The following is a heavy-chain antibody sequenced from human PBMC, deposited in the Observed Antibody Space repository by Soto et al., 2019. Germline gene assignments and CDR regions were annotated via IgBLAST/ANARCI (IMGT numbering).Heavy chain of an antibody. CDR2: ISAHNGGT. V-gene: IGHV1-18*01. CDR1: GYSLSNNG. Sequence: QVQLVQSGAEVKNPGASVKVSCKASGYSLSNNGISWVRQPPGRGLEWMGWISAHNGGTKYAQELQGRVTMTTDTSTSTAYMELWSLRSDDTAVYYCARVKEVATIIDYWGQGTLVTVSS. CDR3: ARVKEVATIIDY. J-gene: IGHJ4*02. D-gene: IGHD5-12*01.